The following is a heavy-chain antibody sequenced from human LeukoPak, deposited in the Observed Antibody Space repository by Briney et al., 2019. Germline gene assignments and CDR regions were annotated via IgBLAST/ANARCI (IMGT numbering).Heavy chain of an antibody. D-gene: IGHD3-10*01. Sequence: ASVKVSCKASGYTFTSYDINWVRQATGQGLEWVGWMNPNSGNTGYAQKFQGRVTMTRNTSISTAYMELSSLRSEDTAVYYCARGPRITMVRGVIIKDWFDPWGQGTLVTVSS. V-gene: IGHV1-8*01. CDR1: GYTFTSYD. J-gene: IGHJ5*02. CDR2: MNPNSGNT. CDR3: ARGPRITMVRGVIIKDWFDP.